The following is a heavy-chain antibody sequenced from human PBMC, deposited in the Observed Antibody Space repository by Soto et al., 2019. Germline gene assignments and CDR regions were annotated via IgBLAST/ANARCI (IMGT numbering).Heavy chain of an antibody. V-gene: IGHV1-46*01. CDR3: AKVYCSGGGCYGIDY. CDR2: ISPSGGST. J-gene: IGHJ4*02. Sequence: QVQLVQSGAEVKKPGASVKVSCKASGYTFTSYYMHWVRQAPGQGLEWMGIISPSGGSTTYAQKFQGRLRMTRDTSTSTVYMELSSLRSEDTAVYYCAKVYCSGGGCYGIDYWGQGTLVTVSS. CDR1: GYTFTSYY. D-gene: IGHD2-15*01.